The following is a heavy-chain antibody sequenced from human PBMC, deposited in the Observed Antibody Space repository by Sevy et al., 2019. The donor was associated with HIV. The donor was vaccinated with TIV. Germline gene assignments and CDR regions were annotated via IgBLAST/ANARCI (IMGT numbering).Heavy chain of an antibody. Sequence: GGSLRLSCAASGFTFSSYGMHWVRQAPGKGWEWVAVISYDGSNKYYADSVKGRFTISRVNSKNTLYLQMNSLSAEDTAVYYCAKVGGGGGVYWGQGTLVTVSS. J-gene: IGHJ4*02. CDR2: ISYDGSNK. CDR3: AKVGGGGGVY. V-gene: IGHV3-30*18. CDR1: GFTFSSYG. D-gene: IGHD2-8*01.